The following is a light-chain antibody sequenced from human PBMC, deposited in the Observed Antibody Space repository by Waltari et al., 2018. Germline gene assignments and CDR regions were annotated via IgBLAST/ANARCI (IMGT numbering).Light chain of an antibody. CDR1: QSIINT. CDR2: ATS. CDR3: QQYSDWPPGT. J-gene: IGKJ3*01. Sequence: EIVMTQSPATLSVSPGERATLSCRASQSIINTLAWYQQNPGQAPRLLVYATSARATGVPARFSGSGSGTEFTLTINSLQSEDFAVYYCQQYSDWPPGTFGPGTKVDIK. V-gene: IGKV3-15*01.